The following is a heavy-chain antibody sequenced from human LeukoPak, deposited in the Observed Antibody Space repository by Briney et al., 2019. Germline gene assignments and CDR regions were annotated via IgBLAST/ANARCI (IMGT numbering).Heavy chain of an antibody. J-gene: IGHJ4*02. D-gene: IGHD6-19*01. CDR3: ARASSGWPPLIDY. CDR1: GFTFNSHW. V-gene: IGHV3-74*01. CDR2: INSDGSST. Sequence: GGSLRLSCAASGFTFNSHWVHWVRQAPGKGLVWVSRINSDGSSTSYADSVKGRFTISRDNAKNTLYLQMNSLRAEDTAVYYCARASSGWPPLIDYWGQGTLVTVSS.